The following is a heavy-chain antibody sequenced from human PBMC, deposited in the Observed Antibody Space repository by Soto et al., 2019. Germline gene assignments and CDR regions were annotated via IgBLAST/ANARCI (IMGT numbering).Heavy chain of an antibody. J-gene: IGHJ4*02. Sequence: GGSLRLSCAASGFTFSTYAMQWVRQAPGKGLEFVSSISSNGGTTNYAYSVKGRFTISRDNSRDTLYLQMSSLRTDDTAVYYCPTDGPRITIFAYGDYWGQGNLVTVSP. CDR2: ISSNGGTT. D-gene: IGHD3-3*01. CDR3: PTDGPRITIFAYGDY. V-gene: IGHV3-64*01. CDR1: GFTFSTYA.